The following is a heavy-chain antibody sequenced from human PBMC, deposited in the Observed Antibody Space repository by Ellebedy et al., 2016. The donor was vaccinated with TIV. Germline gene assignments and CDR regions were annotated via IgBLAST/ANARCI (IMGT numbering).Heavy chain of an antibody. CDR2: INPIGSQK. J-gene: IGHJ4*02. CDR3: AAAAWWRLDS. D-gene: IGHD6-25*01. CDR1: GPIFSHNW. V-gene: IGHV3-7*01. Sequence: GESLKISCVDSGPIFSHNWMSWVRQAPGKGLEWVAKINPIGSQKSYVDSVKGRFTISRDNAENSLFLEMNSLRVEDTAVYYCAAAAWWRLDSWGQGTLVTVSS.